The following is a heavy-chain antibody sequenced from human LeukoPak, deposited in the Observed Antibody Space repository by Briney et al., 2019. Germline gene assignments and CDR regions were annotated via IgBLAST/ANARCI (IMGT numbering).Heavy chain of an antibody. V-gene: IGHV1-8*01. CDR3: ARGPPYDFWSARGYSYYYMDV. J-gene: IGHJ6*03. CDR1: GYTFTNYD. Sequence: GASVKVSCKASGYTFTNYDINWVRQATGQGLEWMVWMNPNSGNTGYAQKFQGRVTMTRDTSISTAYMELSSLRSEDTAVYYCARGPPYDFWSARGYSYYYMDVWGKGTTVTVSS. D-gene: IGHD3-3*01. CDR2: MNPNSGNT.